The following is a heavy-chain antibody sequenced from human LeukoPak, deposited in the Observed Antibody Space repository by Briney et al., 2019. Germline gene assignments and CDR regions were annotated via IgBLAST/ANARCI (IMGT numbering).Heavy chain of an antibody. CDR3: ARVQRIVVVAATIGSSFGAFDI. D-gene: IGHD2-21*02. J-gene: IGHJ3*02. V-gene: IGHV1-69*05. Sequence: SVKVSCKASGGTFSSYAISWVRQAPGQGFEWMGGIIPIFGTANYAQKFQGRVTITTDESTSTAYMELSSLRSEDTAVYYCARVQRIVVVAATIGSSFGAFDIWGQGTMVTVSS. CDR2: IIPIFGTA. CDR1: GGTFSSYA.